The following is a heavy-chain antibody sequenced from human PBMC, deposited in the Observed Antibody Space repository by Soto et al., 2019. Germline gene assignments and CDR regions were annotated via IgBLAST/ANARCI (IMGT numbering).Heavy chain of an antibody. Sequence: QLQLQESGPGLVKPSETLSLTCTVSGGSISSSSYYWGWIRQPPGKGLEWIGSIYYSGSTYYNPSLKSRVTMSVDTCKNQFALQPSSVTAADTAVYYGARHAVHRSGFTDYWGQGTLVTVSS. J-gene: IGHJ4*02. CDR3: ARHAVHRSGFTDY. V-gene: IGHV4-39*01. CDR1: GGSISSSSYY. CDR2: IYYSGST. D-gene: IGHD6-19*01.